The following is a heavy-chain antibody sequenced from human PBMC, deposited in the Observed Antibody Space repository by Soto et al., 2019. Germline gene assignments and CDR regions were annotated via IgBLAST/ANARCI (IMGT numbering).Heavy chain of an antibody. D-gene: IGHD6-19*01. J-gene: IGHJ4*02. V-gene: IGHV4-4*02. CDR2: IHHSGST. CDR3: ARSFGWYAIDQ. Sequence: QMQLQESGPGLVKPSETLSLICAVSSASIISEQRWSWVRQPPGKGLEWIGEIHHSGSTNNNPSLRSRVTMSVDKSKNQFSLNLNSVTAADTAVYYCARSFGWYAIDQWGQGTLVIVSS. CDR1: SASIISEQR.